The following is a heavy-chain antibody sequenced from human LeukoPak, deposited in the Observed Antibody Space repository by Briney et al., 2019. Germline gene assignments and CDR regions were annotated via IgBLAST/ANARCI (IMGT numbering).Heavy chain of an antibody. D-gene: IGHD3-3*01. CDR2: IRSKANSYAT. Sequence: PGGSLRLSCAASGFTFSGTGMHWVRQASGKWMEWVGRIRSKANSYATAYAASVKGRFTISRDDSKNTAYLQMNSLKTEDTAVYYCMTFLEFPGGVFGVADYYYYGMDVWGQGTTVTVSS. CDR3: MTFLEFPGGVFGVADYYYYGMDV. V-gene: IGHV3-73*01. J-gene: IGHJ6*02. CDR1: GFTFSGTG.